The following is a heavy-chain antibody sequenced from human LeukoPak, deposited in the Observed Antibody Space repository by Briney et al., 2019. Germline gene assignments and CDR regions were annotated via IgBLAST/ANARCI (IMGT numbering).Heavy chain of an antibody. CDR3: ARVRSSSNYGMDV. D-gene: IGHD2-2*01. J-gene: IGHJ6*02. Sequence: GGSLRLSCAASGFTVSSNYMSWVRRAPGKGLEWVSVIYSGGSTYYADSVKGRFTISRDNSKNTLYLQMNSLRAEDTAVYYCARVRSSSNYGMDVWGQGTTVTVSS. CDR2: IYSGGST. CDR1: GFTVSSNY. V-gene: IGHV3-53*01.